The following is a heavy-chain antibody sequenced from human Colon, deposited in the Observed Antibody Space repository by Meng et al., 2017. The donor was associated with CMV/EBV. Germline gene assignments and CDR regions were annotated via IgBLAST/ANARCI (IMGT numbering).Heavy chain of an antibody. V-gene: IGHV3-7*01. J-gene: IGHJ4*02. CDR2: INEDGSET. CDR1: GFSFSGSW. Sequence: GESLKISCAASGFSFSGSWMTWVRQAPGRGLEWVANINEDGSETSYVASVRGRFTISRDNARGSLFLQMKSLRAEDTAVYFCARDYYDTSGSIWGQGTLVTVSS. CDR3: ARDYYDTSGSI. D-gene: IGHD3-22*01.